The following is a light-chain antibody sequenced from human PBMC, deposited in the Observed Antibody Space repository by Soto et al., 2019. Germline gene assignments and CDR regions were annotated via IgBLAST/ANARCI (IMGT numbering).Light chain of an antibody. CDR2: AAS. CDR3: QQLNSYPVT. J-gene: IGKJ5*01. V-gene: IGKV1-9*01. Sequence: IQLTQSPSSLSASVGDRVTITCRASQGISSYLAWYQQKPGKATKLLIYAASTLQSGVPSRVSGSGSGTDVTLTISSLQPEDFATYYCQQLNSYPVTFGQGTRLEIK. CDR1: QGISSY.